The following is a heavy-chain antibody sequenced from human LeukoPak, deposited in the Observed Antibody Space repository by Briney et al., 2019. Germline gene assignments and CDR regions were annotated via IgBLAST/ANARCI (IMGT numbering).Heavy chain of an antibody. D-gene: IGHD3-3*01. CDR1: GYTFTNYD. CDR2: MRPSSGNT. CDR3: ARGYDFWSSYDDAFDI. V-gene: IGHV1-8*01. Sequence: ASVKVSCKASGYTFTNYDINWVRQASGQGLEWMGTMRPSSGNTASAQNFQGRVTLSRNTSISTAYLELTSLRSEDTAVYFCARGYDFWSSYDDAFDIWGQGTMVIVSS. J-gene: IGHJ3*02.